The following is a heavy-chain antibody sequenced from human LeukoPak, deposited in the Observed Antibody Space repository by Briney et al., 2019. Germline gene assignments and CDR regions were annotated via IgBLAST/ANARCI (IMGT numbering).Heavy chain of an antibody. CDR2: ITPNSAGT. D-gene: IGHD3-10*01. CDR1: GYTFTAYY. CDR3: AILASGLNF. Sequence: ASVKVSCKASGYTFTAYYIHWVRQAPGQGLEWMAWITPNSAGTNSSRKFQDRVTLTRDTSISTAYMELTGLTSDDTAVYYCAILASGLNFWGQGTLVTVSS. V-gene: IGHV1-2*02. J-gene: IGHJ4*02.